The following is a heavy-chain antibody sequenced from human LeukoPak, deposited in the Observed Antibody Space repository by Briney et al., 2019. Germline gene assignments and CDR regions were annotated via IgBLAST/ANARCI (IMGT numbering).Heavy chain of an antibody. Sequence: GASVKVSCKASGYTFTSYDINWVRQATGQGLEWMGWMNPNSGNTGYAQKFQGRVTITRNTSISTAYMELSSLRSEDTAVYYCARFRDFWSGSKDAFDIWGQGTMVTVSS. J-gene: IGHJ3*02. CDR2: MNPNSGNT. D-gene: IGHD3-3*01. CDR3: ARFRDFWSGSKDAFDI. V-gene: IGHV1-8*03. CDR1: GYTFTSYD.